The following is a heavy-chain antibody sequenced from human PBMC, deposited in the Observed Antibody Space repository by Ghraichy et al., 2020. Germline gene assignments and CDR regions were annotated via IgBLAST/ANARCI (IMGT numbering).Heavy chain of an antibody. CDR3: AKVPNFWSGYSSYYYYYMDV. V-gene: IGHV3-30*18. CDR2: ISYDGSNK. CDR1: GFTFSSYG. D-gene: IGHD3-3*01. J-gene: IGHJ6*03. Sequence: GGSLRLSCAASGFTFSSYGMHWVRQAPGKGLEWVAVISYDGSNKYYADSVKGRFTISRDNSKNTLYLQMNSLRAEDTAVYYCAKVPNFWSGYSSYYYYYMDVWGKGTTVTVSS.